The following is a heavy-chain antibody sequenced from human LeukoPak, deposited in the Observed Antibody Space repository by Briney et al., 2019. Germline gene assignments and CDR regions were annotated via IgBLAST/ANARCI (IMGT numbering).Heavy chain of an antibody. D-gene: IGHD6-19*01. Sequence: PGGSLRLSCAASGFPFSNFAMSWVRQAPGKGLEWVSTITGSGGSTYFSESVKGRFSISRDSSKNTLHLQLNSLRAEDTALYYCAKGGDSTGWYEGATFDYWGQGTLVTDSS. CDR2: ITGSGGST. CDR1: GFPFSNFA. J-gene: IGHJ4*02. CDR3: AKGGDSTGWYEGATFDY. V-gene: IGHV3-23*01.